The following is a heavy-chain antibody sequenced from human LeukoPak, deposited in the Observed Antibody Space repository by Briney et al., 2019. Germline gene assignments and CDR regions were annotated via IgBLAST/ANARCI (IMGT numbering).Heavy chain of an antibody. Sequence: GESLKISCKGSGYSFTSYWISWVRQMPGKGLEWMGRIDPSDSYTNYSPSFQGHVTISADKSISTAYLQWSGLKASDTAMYYCARHPAAAVDYWGQGTLVTVSS. V-gene: IGHV5-10-1*01. CDR1: GYSFTSYW. J-gene: IGHJ4*02. D-gene: IGHD6-13*01. CDR2: IDPSDSYT. CDR3: ARHPAAAVDY.